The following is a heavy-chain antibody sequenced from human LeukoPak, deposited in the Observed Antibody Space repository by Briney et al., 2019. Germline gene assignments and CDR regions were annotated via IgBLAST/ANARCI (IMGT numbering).Heavy chain of an antibody. CDR1: GNYW. J-gene: IGHJ4*02. CDR2: INSDGSWT. V-gene: IGHV3-74*01. CDR3: ARDASFHGGYMSGDAY. D-gene: IGHD5-12*01. Sequence: GGSLRLSCAASGNYWMHWVRQAPGKGLVWVSHINSDGSWTSYADSVKGRFTISKDNAKNTVYLQMNSLRAEDTAVYYCARDASFHGGYMSGDAYWGQGILVTVSS.